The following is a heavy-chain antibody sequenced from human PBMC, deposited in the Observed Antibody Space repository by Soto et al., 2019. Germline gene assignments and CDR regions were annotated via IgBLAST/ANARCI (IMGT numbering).Heavy chain of an antibody. D-gene: IGHD6-19*01. V-gene: IGHV4-59*01. CDR3: ARQPVAGWVFDV. Sequence: SEILSLTCTVSGGSISGYYWSWIRQPPGKGLEWIAYINYRGSTSYNPSLKSRVTISVDTSKNQFSLNLNSVTAADTALYYCARQPVAGWVFDVWGQGSLVTVSS. CDR1: GGSISGYY. J-gene: IGHJ4*02. CDR2: INYRGST.